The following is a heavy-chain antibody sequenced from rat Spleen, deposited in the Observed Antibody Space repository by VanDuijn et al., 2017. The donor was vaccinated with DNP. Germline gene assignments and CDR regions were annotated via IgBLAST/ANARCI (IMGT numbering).Heavy chain of an antibody. J-gene: IGHJ2*01. CDR3: ARHPPLRRGDY. CDR2: IGSDGYAP. Sequence: EVQLVESGGGLVQPGRSLKLSCAASGFTFSDYYMAWVRQAPTRGLEWVAYIGSDGYAPYYGVSVKGRFTISRDNAKSSLYLQMDSLRSEDTATYYCARHPPLRRGDYWGQGVMVTVSS. CDR1: GFTFSDYY. V-gene: IGHV5-25*01. D-gene: IGHD1-11*01.